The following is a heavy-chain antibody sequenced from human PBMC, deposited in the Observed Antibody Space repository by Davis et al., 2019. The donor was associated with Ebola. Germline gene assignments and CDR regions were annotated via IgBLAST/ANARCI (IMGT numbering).Heavy chain of an antibody. J-gene: IGHJ3*02. CDR3: AREGIAVLGDAFDI. V-gene: IGHV3-30-3*01. D-gene: IGHD6-19*01. CDR1: GFTFSSYA. CDR2: ISYDGSNK. Sequence: GESLKISCAASGFTFSSYAMHWVRQAPGKGLEWVAVISYDGSNKYYADSVKGRFTISRDNSKNTLYLQMNSLRAEDTAVYYCAREGIAVLGDAFDIWGQGTMVTVSS.